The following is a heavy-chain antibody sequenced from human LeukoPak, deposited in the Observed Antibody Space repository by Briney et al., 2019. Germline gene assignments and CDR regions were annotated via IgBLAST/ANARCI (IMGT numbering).Heavy chain of an antibody. CDR1: GFTFNIYE. CDR3: ATRVVPASY. J-gene: IGHJ4*02. V-gene: IGHV3-21*05. Sequence: PGGSLRLSCAASGFTFNIYEMNWVRQAPGKGLEWVSYISSSSSYTNYADSVKGRFTISRDNAKNSLYLQMNSLRAEDTAVYYCATRVVPASYWGQGALVTVSS. CDR2: ISSSSSYT. D-gene: IGHD2-2*01.